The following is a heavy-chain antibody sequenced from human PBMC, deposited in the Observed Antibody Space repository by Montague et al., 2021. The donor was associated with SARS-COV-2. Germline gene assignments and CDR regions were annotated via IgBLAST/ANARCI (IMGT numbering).Heavy chain of an antibody. D-gene: IGHD3-10*01. CDR1: GGFVSSGGYS. V-gene: IGHV4-30-2*01. J-gene: IGHJ3*01. CDR3: AKTRITMVRGIYDTFDV. Sequence: TLSLTCAVYGGFVSSGGYSWTWIRQRPGEGLEWIGYMHHDGSTFYNPSLGRRVTISVERSKNQFSLKLSSVTAADTAMYFCAKTRITMVRGIYDTFDVWGQGTMVTVSS. CDR2: MHHDGST.